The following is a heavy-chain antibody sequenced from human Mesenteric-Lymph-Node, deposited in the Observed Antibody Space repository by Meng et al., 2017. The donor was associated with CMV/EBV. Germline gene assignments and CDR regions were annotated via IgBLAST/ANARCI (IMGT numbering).Heavy chain of an antibody. CDR3: ARELGSSWYRPDAFDI. CDR2: ISAYNGNT. CDR1: GYTFTSYG. V-gene: IGHV1-18*01. Sequence: ASVKVSCKASGYTFTSYGISWVRQAPGQGLEWMGRISAYNGNTNYAQKLQGRVTMTTDTSTSTAYMELRSLRSDDTAVYYCARELGSSWYRPDAFDIWGQGTMVTVSS. J-gene: IGHJ3*02. D-gene: IGHD6-13*01.